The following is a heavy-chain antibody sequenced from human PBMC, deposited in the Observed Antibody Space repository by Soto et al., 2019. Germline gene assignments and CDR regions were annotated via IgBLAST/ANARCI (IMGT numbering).Heavy chain of an antibody. CDR2: ISSNGGST. CDR3: VKSPGIAVADTHYYYYYGMDV. V-gene: IGHV3-64D*08. CDR1: GFTFSSYA. J-gene: IGHJ6*02. D-gene: IGHD6-19*01. Sequence: GGSLRLSCSASGFTFSSYAMHWVRQAPGKGLEYVSAISSNGGSTYYADSVKGRFTISRDNSKNTLYLQMSSLRAEDTAVYYCVKSPGIAVADTHYYYYYGMDVWGQGTTVTVSS.